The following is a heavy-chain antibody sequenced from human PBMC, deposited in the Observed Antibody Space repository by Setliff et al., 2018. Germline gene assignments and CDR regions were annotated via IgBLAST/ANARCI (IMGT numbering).Heavy chain of an antibody. J-gene: IGHJ3*02. CDR3: ARGGYRAEYGDYGDAFDI. Sequence: SVKVSCKASGGTFSSYAISWVRQAPGQGLEWMGGIIPIFGTANYAQKFQGRVTITTDESTSTAYMELSSLRSDDTAVYYCARGGYRAEYGDYGDAFDIRGQGTMVTVSS. CDR2: IIPIFGTA. CDR1: GGTFSSYA. V-gene: IGHV1-69*05. D-gene: IGHD4-17*01.